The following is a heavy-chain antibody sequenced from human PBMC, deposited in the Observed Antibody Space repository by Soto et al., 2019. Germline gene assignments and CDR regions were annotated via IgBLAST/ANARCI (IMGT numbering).Heavy chain of an antibody. Sequence: SGPTLLNPTQTLTLTCSFSGFSLATGGVGVGWIRQPPGKALECLALIYWDDDKRYNPSQRSRLTVTKDTSKNQVVLTMTNMDPVDTATYFCAHRRTGVNTWNYGDFDYWGQGILVAVSS. CDR3: AHRRTGVNTWNYGDFDY. CDR1: GFSLATGGVG. V-gene: IGHV2-5*02. J-gene: IGHJ4*02. D-gene: IGHD1-7*01. CDR2: IYWDDDK.